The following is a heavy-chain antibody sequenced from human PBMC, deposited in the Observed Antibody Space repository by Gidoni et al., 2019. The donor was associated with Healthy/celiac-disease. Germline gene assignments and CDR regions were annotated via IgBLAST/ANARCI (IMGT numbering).Heavy chain of an antibody. J-gene: IGHJ4*02. V-gene: IGHV3-73*02. CDR2: IRSKANSYAT. D-gene: IGHD3-10*01. CDR3: TRHPRGPYYYGSGGD. CDR1: GFTFSGSA. Sequence: EVQLVESGGGLVQPGGSLKLSCAASGFTFSGSAMHGVRQASGQGLEWVGRIRSKANSYATEYAASVKGRFTISRDDSKNTAYLQMNSLKTEDTAVYYCTRHPRGPYYYGSGGDWGQGTLVTVSS.